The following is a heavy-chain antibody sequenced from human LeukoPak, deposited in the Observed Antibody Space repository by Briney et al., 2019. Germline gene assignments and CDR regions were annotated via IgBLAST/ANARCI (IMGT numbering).Heavy chain of an antibody. CDR2: IRYDGSNK. CDR3: AKDRIVGTTGAFDY. J-gene: IGHJ4*02. Sequence: GGSLRLSCAASGLTFSSYGMHWVRQAPGKGLEWVAFIRYDGSNKYYADSVKGRFTISRDNSKNTLYLQMNSLRAEDTAVYYCAKDRIVGTTGAFDYWGQGALVTVSS. V-gene: IGHV3-30*02. D-gene: IGHD1-26*01. CDR1: GLTFSSYG.